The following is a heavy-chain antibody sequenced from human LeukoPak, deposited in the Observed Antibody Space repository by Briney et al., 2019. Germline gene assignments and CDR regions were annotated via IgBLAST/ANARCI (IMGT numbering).Heavy chain of an antibody. V-gene: IGHV3-23*01. D-gene: IGHD6-6*01. Sequence: GGSLRLSCAASGFTFSNYGMSWVRQAPGEGLEWVSAISNSTWYADSVKGRFTISRDSSQNTLYLQMNSLRAEDTAVYYCAKDRPSLHFYYYGMDVWGQGTTVTVSS. CDR2: ISNST. J-gene: IGHJ6*02. CDR3: AKDRPSLHFYYYGMDV. CDR1: GFTFSNYG.